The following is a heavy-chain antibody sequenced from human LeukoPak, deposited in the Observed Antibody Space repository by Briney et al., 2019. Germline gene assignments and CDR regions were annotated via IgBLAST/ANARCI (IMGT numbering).Heavy chain of an antibody. V-gene: IGHV1-18*01. CDR1: GYTFTSYG. Sequence: VSVKVSCKASGYTFTSYGISWVRQAPGQGLEWMGWISAYNGNTNYAQKLQGRVTMTTDTSTSTAYMELRSLRSDDTAVYYCARVAPRGTIFGMGGYYYYMDVWGKGTTVTVSS. J-gene: IGHJ6*03. CDR3: ARVAPRGTIFGMGGYYYYMDV. D-gene: IGHD3-3*01. CDR2: ISAYNGNT.